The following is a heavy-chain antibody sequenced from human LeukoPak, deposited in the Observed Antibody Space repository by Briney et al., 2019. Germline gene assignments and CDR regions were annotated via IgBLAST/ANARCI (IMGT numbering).Heavy chain of an antibody. J-gene: IGHJ4*02. CDR1: GYTFTSYY. V-gene: IGHV1-46*01. Sequence: ASVKVSCKASGYTFTSYYMHWVRQAPGQGLEWMGIINPSGGSTSYAQKFQGRVTMTRDMSTSTAYMELRSLRSDDTAVYYCARKGYGSGWYAIGYDYWGQGTLVTVSS. CDR2: INPSGGST. CDR3: ARKGYGSGWYAIGYDY. D-gene: IGHD6-19*01.